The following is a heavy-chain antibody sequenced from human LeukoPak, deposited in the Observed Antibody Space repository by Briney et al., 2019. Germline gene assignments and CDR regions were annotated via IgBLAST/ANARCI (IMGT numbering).Heavy chain of an antibody. J-gene: IGHJ4*02. CDR3: ARGYSYGYYFDY. D-gene: IGHD5-18*01. V-gene: IGHV4-34*01. CDR2: INHSGST. Sequence: PSETLSLTCAVYGGSFSGYYWSWIRQPPGKGLEWIGEINHSGSTNYNPSLKSRVTISVDTSKNQFSLKLSSVTAADTAVYYCARGYSYGYYFDYWGQGTLVTVPS. CDR1: GGSFSGYY.